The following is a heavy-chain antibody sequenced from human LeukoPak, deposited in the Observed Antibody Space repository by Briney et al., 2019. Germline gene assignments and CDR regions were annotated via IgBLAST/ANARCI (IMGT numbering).Heavy chain of an antibody. CDR1: GFTFSSYA. D-gene: IGHD4-17*01. J-gene: IGHJ4*02. CDR3: AGSYDYGDYEVY. V-gene: IGHV3-23*01. CDR2: ISINADNT. Sequence: GGSLRLSCAASGFTFSSYAMIWVRQAPGKGPEWVSAISINADNTYYAESVKGRFTISRDNSKNTLYLQMNSLRAEDTAVYYCAGSYDYGDYEVYWGQGTLVTVSS.